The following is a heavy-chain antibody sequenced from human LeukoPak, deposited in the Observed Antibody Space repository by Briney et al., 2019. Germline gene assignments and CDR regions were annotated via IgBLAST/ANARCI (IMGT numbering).Heavy chain of an antibody. V-gene: IGHV4-34*01. CDR3: ARGRRVVRGLLYWHFDL. CDR2: INHSGST. D-gene: IGHD3-10*01. J-gene: IGHJ2*01. CDR1: VGSFSGYY. Sequence: SETLSLTCAVYVGSFSGYYWSWIRQPPGKGLEWIGEINHSGSTNYNPSLKSRVTISVDTSKNQFSLKLSSVTAADTAVYYCARGRRVVRGLLYWHFDLWGRSTLVTVSS.